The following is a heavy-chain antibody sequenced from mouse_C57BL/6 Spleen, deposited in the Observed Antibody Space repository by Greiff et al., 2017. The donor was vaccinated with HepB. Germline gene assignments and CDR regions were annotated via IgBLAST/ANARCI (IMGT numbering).Heavy chain of an antibody. CDR2: IYPGDGDT. CDR3: ARVYYFDY. J-gene: IGHJ2*01. CDR1: GYAFSSSW. Sequence: QVQLQQSGPELVKPGASVKISCKASGYAFSSSWMNWVKQRPGKGLEWIGRIYPGDGDTNYNGKFKGKATLTADKSSSTACMQLSSLTSEDSAVYFGARVYYFDYWGQGTTLTVSS. V-gene: IGHV1-82*01.